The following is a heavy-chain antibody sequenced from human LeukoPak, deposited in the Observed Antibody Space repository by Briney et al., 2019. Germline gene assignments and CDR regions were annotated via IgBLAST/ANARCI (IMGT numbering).Heavy chain of an antibody. Sequence: GGSLRLSCAASGFTFSNYAMTWVRQAPGKGLEWVSTISGSGGNTYYADSVKGRFTISRDNSKNTLYLQMNSLRADDTAVYYCAKRVNYGSRWCYFASWGQGTLVTVSS. CDR2: ISGSGGNT. CDR1: GFTFSNYA. D-gene: IGHD6-13*01. V-gene: IGHV3-23*01. J-gene: IGHJ4*02. CDR3: AKRVNYGSRWCYFAS.